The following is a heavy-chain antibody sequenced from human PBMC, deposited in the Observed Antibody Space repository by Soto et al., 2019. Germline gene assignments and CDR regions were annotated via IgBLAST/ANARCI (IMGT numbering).Heavy chain of an antibody. CDR1: GGSLSHFY. CDR3: ARPVFAPDFFVDCFVDYCDYM. CDR2: VYYTGSA. D-gene: IGHD3-3*01. J-gene: IGHJ6*03. V-gene: IGHV4-59*08. Sequence: ETRSLPCTVSGGSLSHFYWSWIRQPPGKGLEWIGYVYYTGSASYNPSLKRRVTFSADSSWGQFSLRLTSVASPDTAVYYFARPVFAPDFFVDCFVDYCDYM.